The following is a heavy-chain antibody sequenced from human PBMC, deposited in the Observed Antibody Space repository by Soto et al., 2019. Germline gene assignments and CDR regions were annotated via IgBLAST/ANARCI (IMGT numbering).Heavy chain of an antibody. D-gene: IGHD3-16*01. Sequence: ASVKVSCKASGYIFVNYGIAWVRQAPGQGLEWMGWISPYTGNTHSATKVQGRLTMTTDTSTSTAYMDLGSLTSDDTAVYYCVMVDNYVTPTPQDVWGQGTTVTSP. V-gene: IGHV1-18*01. CDR2: ISPYTGNT. CDR3: VMVDNYVTPTPQDV. CDR1: GYIFVNYG. J-gene: IGHJ6*02.